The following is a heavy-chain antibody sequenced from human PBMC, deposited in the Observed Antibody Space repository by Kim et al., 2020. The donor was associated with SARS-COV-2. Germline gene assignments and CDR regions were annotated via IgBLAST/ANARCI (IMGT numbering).Heavy chain of an antibody. CDR3: ASQVANPFDY. V-gene: IGHV3-30-3*01. J-gene: IGHJ4*02. CDR2: ISYDGSNK. Sequence: GGSLRLSCAASGFTFSSYAMHWVRQAPGKGLEWVAVISYDGSNKYYAYSAKGRFTISRDNSKNTLYLQMNSQRAEDTAVYYCASQVANPFDYWGQGTLGTVPS. CDR1: GFTFSSYA. D-gene: IGHD2-15*01.